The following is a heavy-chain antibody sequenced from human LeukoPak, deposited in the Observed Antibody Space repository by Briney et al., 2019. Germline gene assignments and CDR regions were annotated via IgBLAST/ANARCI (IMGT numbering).Heavy chain of an antibody. V-gene: IGHV3-21*01. Sequence: PGGSLRLSCAASGFTFSDYAMSWVRQAPGKGLEWVSSISSSSSYIYYADSVKGRFTISRDNSKNTLYLQMNSLRAEDTAVYYCARDLGYYDSSGSSYYYGMDVWGQGTTVTVSS. CDR2: ISSSSSYI. D-gene: IGHD3-22*01. CDR1: GFTFSDYA. CDR3: ARDLGYYDSSGSSYYYGMDV. J-gene: IGHJ6*02.